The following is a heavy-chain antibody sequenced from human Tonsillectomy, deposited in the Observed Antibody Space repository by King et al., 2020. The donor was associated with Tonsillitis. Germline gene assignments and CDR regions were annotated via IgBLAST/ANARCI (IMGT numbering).Heavy chain of an antibody. CDR1: GGSISSYY. CDR2: IYYSGST. CDR3: ARLGSSGWGPGFFFDY. D-gene: IGHD6-19*01. J-gene: IGHJ4*02. V-gene: IGHV4-59*08. Sequence: QLQESGPGLVKPSETLSLTCTVSGGSISSYYWSWIRQPPGKGLEWIGYIYYSGSTNYNPSLKSRVTISVDTSKNQFSLKLGSVTAADTAVYYCARLGSSGWGPGFFFDYWGQGTLVTVSS.